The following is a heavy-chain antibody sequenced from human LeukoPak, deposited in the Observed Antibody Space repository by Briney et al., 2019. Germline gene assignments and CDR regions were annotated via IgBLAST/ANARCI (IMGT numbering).Heavy chain of an antibody. D-gene: IGHD2-2*01. CDR2: TIPIFGTA. CDR1: GGTFSSYA. CDR3: ARDNCSSTSCYFRLNY. Sequence: SVKVFCKASGGTFSSYAISWVRQAPGQGLEWMGGTIPIFGTANYAQKFQGRVTITTDESTSTAYMELSSLRSEDTAVYYCARDNCSSTSCYFRLNYWGQGTLVTVSS. V-gene: IGHV1-69*05. J-gene: IGHJ4*02.